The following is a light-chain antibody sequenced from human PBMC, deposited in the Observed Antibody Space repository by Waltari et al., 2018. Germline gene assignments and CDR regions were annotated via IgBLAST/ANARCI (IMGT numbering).Light chain of an antibody. Sequence: SYELTQPPSVSVSPGQTASITCSGDKLGDKYACWYQQKPGQSPVLVIYQDSKRPSGIPERFSGSNSGNTATLTISGTQAMDEADYYCQACDSSTAAVFGTGTKVTVL. CDR2: QDS. CDR1: KLGDKY. J-gene: IGLJ1*01. CDR3: QACDSSTAAV. V-gene: IGLV3-1*01.